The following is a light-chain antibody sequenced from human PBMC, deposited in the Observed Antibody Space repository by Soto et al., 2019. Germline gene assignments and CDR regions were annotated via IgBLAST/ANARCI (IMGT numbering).Light chain of an antibody. V-gene: IGLV2-8*01. Sequence: QSALTQPPSASGSPGQSVAISCTGTSSDIGAYKFVSWYQQHPGKAPKLILYEVSRRPSGVPDRFFGSKSGNTASLTVSGLLADDEADYYCSLYAGTNSVVFGGGTQLTVL. CDR3: SLYAGTNSVV. CDR1: SSDIGAYKF. CDR2: EVS. J-gene: IGLJ2*01.